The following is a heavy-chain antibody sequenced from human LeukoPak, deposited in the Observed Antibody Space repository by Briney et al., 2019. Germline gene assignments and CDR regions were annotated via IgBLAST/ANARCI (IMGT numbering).Heavy chain of an antibody. D-gene: IGHD3-22*01. V-gene: IGHV3-21*01. J-gene: IGHJ5*02. CDR2: ISSSSSYI. CDR3: AREGTMIVVTSKNWFDP. CDR1: GFTFSSYS. Sequence: GGSLRLSCAASGFTFSSYSMNWVRRAPGKGLEWVSSISSSSSYIYYADSVKGRFTISRDNAKNSLYLQMNSLRAEDTAVYYCAREGTMIVVTSKNWFDPWGQGTLVTVSS.